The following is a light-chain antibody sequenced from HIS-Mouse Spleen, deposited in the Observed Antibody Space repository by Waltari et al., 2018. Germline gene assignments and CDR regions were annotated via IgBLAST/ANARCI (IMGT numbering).Light chain of an antibody. J-gene: IGKJ2*01. Sequence: AIRMTQSPSPLPGSTGDRVTITCRASPGISSYLACYQQKPEKAPKLLIYAASTLQSGVPSRFSGSGSGTDFTLTISCLQSEDFATYYCQQYYSYPYTFGQGTKLEIK. CDR3: QQYYSYPYT. CDR2: AAS. V-gene: IGKV1-8*01. CDR1: PGISSY.